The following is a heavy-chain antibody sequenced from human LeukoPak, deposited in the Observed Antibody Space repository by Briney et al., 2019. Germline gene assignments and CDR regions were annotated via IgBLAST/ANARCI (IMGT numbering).Heavy chain of an antibody. CDR3: ARTNTAVAPQHFDY. V-gene: IGHV3-7*01. CDR1: GFTFSNYW. CDR2: IKQDGSEK. Sequence: PGGSLRLSCAASGFTFSNYWMSWVRQAPGKGLEWVANIKQDGSEKYYVDSVKGRFTISRDNAKNSLYLQMNSLRAEDTAVYYCARTNTAVAPQHFDYWGQGTLVTVSS. D-gene: IGHD5-18*01. J-gene: IGHJ4*02.